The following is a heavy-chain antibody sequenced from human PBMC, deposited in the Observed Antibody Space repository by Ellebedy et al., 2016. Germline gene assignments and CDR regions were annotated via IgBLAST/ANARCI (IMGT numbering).Heavy chain of an antibody. CDR2: ISGDGRHT. J-gene: IGHJ4*02. Sequence: GESLKISCAASGFTFNTYAMQWVRQAPGKGLEWVAVISGDGRHTYYADSVKGRFTISRDNSKNTQYLQMNSLRVEDTALDYCAREGYSSGSLGDLDYWGQGTLVSVSS. V-gene: IGHV3-30*04. CDR1: GFTFNTYA. D-gene: IGHD3-22*01. CDR3: AREGYSSGSLGDLDY.